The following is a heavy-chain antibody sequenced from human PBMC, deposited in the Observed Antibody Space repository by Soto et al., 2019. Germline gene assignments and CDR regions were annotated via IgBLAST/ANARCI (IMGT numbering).Heavy chain of an antibody. V-gene: IGHV1-46*01. J-gene: IGHJ3*02. CDR1: GYTFTGYY. CDR2: INPSGGST. Sequence: ASVKVSCKASGYTFTGYYMHWLRQAPGQGLEWMGIINPSGGSTSYAQKFQGRVTMTRDTSTSTVYMELSSLRSEDTAVYYCARGPIYDFCSGPENTAFDTWGQETMLTISS. CDR3: ARGPIYDFCSGPENTAFDT. D-gene: IGHD3-3*01.